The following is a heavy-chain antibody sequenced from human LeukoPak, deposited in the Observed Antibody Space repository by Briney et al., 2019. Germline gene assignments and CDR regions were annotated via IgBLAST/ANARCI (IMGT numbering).Heavy chain of an antibody. CDR2: ISYGGTNK. CDR3: VRALYNHGWFPDYFDS. D-gene: IGHD6-19*01. CDR1: GFTVSTHA. Sequence: GGSLRLSRAASGFTVSTHAMHWVRQAPAKGLEWVALISYGGTNKHYADSAKGRFTISRDNVENSLYLQMDSLRAEDTAVYYCVRALYNHGWFPDYFDSWGQGTLVTVSS. V-gene: IGHV3-30-3*01. J-gene: IGHJ4*02.